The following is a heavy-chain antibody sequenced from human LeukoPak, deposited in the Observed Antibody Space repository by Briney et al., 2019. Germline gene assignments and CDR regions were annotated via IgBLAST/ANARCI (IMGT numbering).Heavy chain of an antibody. CDR3: ARHRKKSGYYLNYYYYYMDV. CDR1: GYSCTSYW. Sequence: GESLKISCKGSGYSCTSYWIGWVRQMPGKGLEWMGIIYSGDSDTRYSPSFQGQVTISADKSISTAYLQWSSLKASDTAMYYCARHRKKSGYYLNYYYYYMDVWGKGTTVTVSS. J-gene: IGHJ6*03. V-gene: IGHV5-51*01. D-gene: IGHD3-3*01. CDR2: IYSGDSDT.